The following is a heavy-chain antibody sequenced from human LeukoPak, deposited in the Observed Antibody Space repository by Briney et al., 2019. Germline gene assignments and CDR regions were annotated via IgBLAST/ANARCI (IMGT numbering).Heavy chain of an antibody. V-gene: IGHV3-48*03. CDR3: VRDESGDYDFDF. J-gene: IGHJ4*02. Sequence: GGSLRLSCVASGFTSRNYEVNWVRQAPGKGLEWVSHISSSDNTVHYADSVRGRFTISKDNARNLLYLQMNSLRAEDTAVYYCVRDESGDYDFDFWGQGTLVTVSS. CDR1: GFTSRNYE. D-gene: IGHD4-17*01. CDR2: ISSSDNTV.